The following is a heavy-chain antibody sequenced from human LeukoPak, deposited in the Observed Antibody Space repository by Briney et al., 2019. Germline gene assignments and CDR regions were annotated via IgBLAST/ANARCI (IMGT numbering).Heavy chain of an antibody. Sequence: PGGSLRLSCAASGFTFSSYWMHWVRQAPGKGLVWVSRINSDGSDTTYADSVKGRFTISRDNSKNTLYLQMNSLRAEDTAVYYCAKGFVSWDTYYDFWSGYPAAYYFDYWGQGTLVTVSS. CDR2: INSDGSDT. CDR1: GFTFSSYW. CDR3: AKGFVSWDTYYDFWSGYPAAYYFDY. D-gene: IGHD3-3*01. V-gene: IGHV3-74*01. J-gene: IGHJ4*02.